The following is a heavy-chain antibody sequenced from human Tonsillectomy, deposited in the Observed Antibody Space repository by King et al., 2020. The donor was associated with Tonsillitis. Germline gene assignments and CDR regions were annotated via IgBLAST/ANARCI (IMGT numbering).Heavy chain of an antibody. J-gene: IGHJ3*02. CDR3: ARRVDDGFDI. CDR2: SYYSGST. Sequence: QLQESGPGLVKPSETLSLTCTVSGGSISSSSYYWGWIRQPPGKGLEWIGSSYYSGSTYYNPSLTSRVTISVDTSNNQFSLKLRSVTAADTAVYYCARRVDDGFDIWGQGEMVTVSS. V-gene: IGHV4-39*01. D-gene: IGHD2-15*01. CDR1: GGSISSSSYY.